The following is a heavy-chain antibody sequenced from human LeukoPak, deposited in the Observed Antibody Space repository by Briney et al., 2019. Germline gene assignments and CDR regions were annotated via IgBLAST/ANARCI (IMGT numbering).Heavy chain of an antibody. CDR1: GFAFSVYA. J-gene: IGHJ5*01. V-gene: IGHV3-23*01. D-gene: IGHD6-19*01. Sequence: GGSLRLSCTASGFAFSVYAMSWLRQPPGKGLEWVSTINANSGTTSYAASVRGRFTSSRDNSKNTLYLQLNTLRADDTATYYCAKPISGGLAVTADWFHPWGQGTLVVVSS. CDR3: AKPISGGLAVTADWFHP. CDR2: INANSGTT.